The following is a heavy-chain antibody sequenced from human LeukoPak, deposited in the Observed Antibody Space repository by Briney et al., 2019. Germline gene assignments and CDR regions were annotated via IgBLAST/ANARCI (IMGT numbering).Heavy chain of an antibody. D-gene: IGHD7-27*01. Sequence: ASVKVSCKASGYTFTSYSISWVRQAPGQGLEWMGWISVYNGNTNYAQKFQGRVTMTTDTSTSTAYMEVRSLRSDDTAVYYCAREEANWGSPFDSWGQGTLVTVSS. CDR2: ISVYNGNT. CDR1: GYTFTSYS. CDR3: AREEANWGSPFDS. J-gene: IGHJ4*02. V-gene: IGHV1-18*01.